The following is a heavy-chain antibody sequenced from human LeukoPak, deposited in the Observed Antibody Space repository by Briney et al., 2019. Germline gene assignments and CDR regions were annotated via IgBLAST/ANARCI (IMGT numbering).Heavy chain of an antibody. D-gene: IGHD2-2*01. J-gene: IGHJ4*02. Sequence: GGSLRLSCAASGFTFSSYAMSWVRQAPGKGLEWVSAISGSGGSTYYADSVKGRFTISRDNSKNTLYLQMNSLRAEDTAVYYCAGEEGYCSSTSCYPFDYWGQGTLATVSS. CDR1: GFTFSSYA. CDR3: AGEEGYCSSTSCYPFDY. V-gene: IGHV3-23*01. CDR2: ISGSGGST.